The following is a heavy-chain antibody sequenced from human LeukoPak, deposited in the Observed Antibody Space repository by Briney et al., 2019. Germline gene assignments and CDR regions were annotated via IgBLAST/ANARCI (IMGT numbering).Heavy chain of an antibody. CDR2: IIPIFGTA. J-gene: IGHJ4*02. Sequence: SVKVSCKASGGTFSSYAISWVRQAPGQGFEWMGGIIPIFGTANYAQKFQGRVTITADESTSTAYMELSSLRSEDTAVYYCARGPDSSGRGGFIWGYYWGQGTLVTVSS. D-gene: IGHD6-19*01. CDR1: GGTFSSYA. V-gene: IGHV1-69*01. CDR3: ARGPDSSGRGGFIWGYY.